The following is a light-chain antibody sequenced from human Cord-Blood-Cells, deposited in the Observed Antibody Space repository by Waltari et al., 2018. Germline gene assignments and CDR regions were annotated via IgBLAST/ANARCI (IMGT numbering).Light chain of an antibody. CDR3: CSYAGSSTYVV. J-gene: IGLJ2*01. V-gene: IGLV2-23*01. CDR2: EGS. CDR1: SSDVGSYNL. Sequence: QSALTQPASVSGSPGQSITISCTGTSSDVGSYNLVSWYQQHPGKAPKHMIYEGSKRPSGFSNRVSGSKSGNTASLTISGLQAEDEADYYCCSYAGSSTYVVFGGGTKLTVL.